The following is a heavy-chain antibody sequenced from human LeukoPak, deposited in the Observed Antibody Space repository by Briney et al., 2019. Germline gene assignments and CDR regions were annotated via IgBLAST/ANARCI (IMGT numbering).Heavy chain of an antibody. V-gene: IGHV1-18*01. CDR3: ARVRGVIITDYYYYGMDV. J-gene: IGHJ6*02. CDR2: ISAYNGNT. Sequence: GYTXXXYGISWVRQAPGQGLEWMGWISAYNGNTNYAQKLQGRVTMTTDTSTSTAYMELRSLRSDDTAVYYCARVRGVIITDYYYYGMDVWGQGTTVTVSS. D-gene: IGHD3-10*01. CDR1: GYTXXXYG.